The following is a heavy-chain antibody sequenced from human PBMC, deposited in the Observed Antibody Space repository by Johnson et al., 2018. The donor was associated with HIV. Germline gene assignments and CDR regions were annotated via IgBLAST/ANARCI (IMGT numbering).Heavy chain of an antibody. J-gene: IGHJ3*02. V-gene: IGHV3-33*06. CDR1: GFTFSSYG. CDR3: AKGGLDCSSTSCPHVGPGIAAASVDAFDI. Sequence: QVQLVESGGGVVQPGRSLRLSCAASGFTFSSYGMHWVRQAPGKGLEWVAVIWYDGSNKYYADSGKGRFTISRDNSKNTLYLQLNRLRAEDTAVYYCAKGGLDCSSTSCPHVGPGIAAASVDAFDIWGQGTMVTVSS. D-gene: IGHD2-2*01. CDR2: IWYDGSNK.